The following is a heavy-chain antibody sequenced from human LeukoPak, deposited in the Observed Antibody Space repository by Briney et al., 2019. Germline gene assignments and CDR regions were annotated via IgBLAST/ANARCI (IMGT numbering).Heavy chain of an antibody. CDR2: ISVYDGNT. J-gene: IGHJ4*02. CDR1: GYTFTKYG. V-gene: IGHV1-18*01. CDR3: ERARGDRSGYYRY. Sequence: ASVKVSCKASGYTFTKYGISWVRQAPGQGPEWMGWISVYDGNTTCAQKFQDRLTLTEDTSTETAHMKLRSLRSDDTAVYYCERARGDRSGYYRYWGQGTLVTVAS. D-gene: IGHD3-22*01.